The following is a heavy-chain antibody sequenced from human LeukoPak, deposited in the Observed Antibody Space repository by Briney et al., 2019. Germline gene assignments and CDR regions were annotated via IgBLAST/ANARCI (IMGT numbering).Heavy chain of an antibody. CDR2: ISGYNGNT. V-gene: IGHV1-18*01. D-gene: IGHD3-16*01. CDR1: GYTFTTYG. CDR3: ARTSHESVLYWSDP. J-gene: IGHJ5*02. Sequence: ASVKVSCKASGYTFTTYGIGWVRQAPGQGLEWMGWISGYNGNTNYAQKFQGRVTMTTDTSTSTAYMVLRSLRSDDTAVYYCARTSHESVLYWSDPWGRGTLVNVSS.